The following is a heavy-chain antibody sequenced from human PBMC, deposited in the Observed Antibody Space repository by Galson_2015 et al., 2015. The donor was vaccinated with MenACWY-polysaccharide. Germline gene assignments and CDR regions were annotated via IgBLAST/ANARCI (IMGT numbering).Heavy chain of an antibody. CDR1: GFTFSSYA. CDR3: AKKKGILRTFPYYFDY. V-gene: IGHV3-23*01. J-gene: IGHJ4*02. D-gene: IGHD2/OR15-2a*01. CDR2: ISGSGGST. Sequence: SLRLSCAASGFTFSSYAMNWVRQTPGKGLEWVSGISGSGGSTYYADSVQGRFTISRDNSKNTLYLQMNSLRAEDTAIFYCAKKKGILRTFPYYFDYWGQGTLVTVSS.